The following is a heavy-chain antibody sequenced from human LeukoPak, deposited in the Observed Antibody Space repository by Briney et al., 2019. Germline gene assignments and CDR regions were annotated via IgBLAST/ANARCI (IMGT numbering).Heavy chain of an antibody. D-gene: IGHD6-13*01. CDR1: GFTFSSYG. CDR3: AKGLRLYSSSWTAFDY. CDR2: ISYDGSNK. J-gene: IGHJ4*02. Sequence: PGRSLRLSCAASGFTFSSYGMHWVRQAPGKGLEWVAVISYDGSNKYYADSVKGRFTTSRDNSKNTLYLQMNSLRAEDTAVYYCAKGLRLYSSSWTAFDYWGQGTLVTVSS. V-gene: IGHV3-30*18.